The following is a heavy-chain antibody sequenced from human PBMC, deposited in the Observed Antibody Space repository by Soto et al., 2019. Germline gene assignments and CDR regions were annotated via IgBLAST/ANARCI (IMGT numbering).Heavy chain of an antibody. CDR3: ARDEGRGAVAGTGFDP. V-gene: IGHV1-18*01. CDR1: GYTFTSYG. CDR2: ISAYNGNT. J-gene: IGHJ5*02. Sequence: QVQRVQSGAEVKKPGASVKVSCKASGYTFTSYGISWVRQAPGQGLEWMGWISAYNGNTNYAQKLQGRVTMTTDTSTSKAYMELRSLRSDDTAVYSCARDEGRGAVAGTGFDPWGQGTLVTVSS. D-gene: IGHD6-19*01.